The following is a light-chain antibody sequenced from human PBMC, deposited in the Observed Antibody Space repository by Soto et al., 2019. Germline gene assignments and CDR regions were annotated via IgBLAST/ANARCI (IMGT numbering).Light chain of an antibody. V-gene: IGKV1-5*03. CDR1: QSISTW. CDR3: QQYNTSPLT. CDR2: KAS. J-gene: IGKJ4*01. Sequence: DIQMTQSPSTLSASVGDRVTITCRASQSISTWLAWYQQKPGKAPKLLIYKASSLEGGVPSRFSCSGSGTEFNITISSLQPDDFATYYCQQYNTSPLTFGGGTTVEIK.